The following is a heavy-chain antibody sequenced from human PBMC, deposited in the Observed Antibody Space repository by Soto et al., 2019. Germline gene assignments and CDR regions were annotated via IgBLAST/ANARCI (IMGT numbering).Heavy chain of an antibody. CDR2: MKQDGSEK. CDR1: GFTLCSYL. Sequence: GGAPRLSLGAPGFTLCSYLVGWVRQAPGKGLEWVANMKQDGSEKYYVDSVKGRFTISRDNAKNSLYLQMNSLRVEDTAVYYCARNKRADYWGQGTLVTVSS. CDR3: ARNKRADY. V-gene: IGHV3-7*01. J-gene: IGHJ4*02.